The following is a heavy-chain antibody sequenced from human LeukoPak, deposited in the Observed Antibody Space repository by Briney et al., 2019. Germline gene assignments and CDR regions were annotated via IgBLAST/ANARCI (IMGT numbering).Heavy chain of an antibody. D-gene: IGHD2-2*02. CDR2: ISSSGSTI. Sequence: GGSLRLSCAASGFTSSDYYMSWIRQAPGKGLEWVSYISSSGSTIYYADSVKGRFTISRDNAKNSLYLQMNSLRAEDTAVYYCARDRFYYCGSTSCYNRLRPYNWFDPWGQGTLVTVSS. CDR1: GFTSSDYY. CDR3: ARDRFYYCGSTSCYNRLRPYNWFDP. J-gene: IGHJ5*02. V-gene: IGHV3-11*01.